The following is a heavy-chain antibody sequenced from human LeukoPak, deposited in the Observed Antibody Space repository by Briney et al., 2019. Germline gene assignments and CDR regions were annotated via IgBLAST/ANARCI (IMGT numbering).Heavy chain of an antibody. Sequence: ASVKVSCKASGGTFSSYAISWVRQAPGQGLEWMGGIIPIFGTANYAQKFQGRVTITADESTSTAYMELSSLRSEDTAVYYRARGGRFYGAFDIWGQGTLVTVSS. CDR1: GGTFSSYA. CDR3: ARGGRFYGAFDI. J-gene: IGHJ4*02. V-gene: IGHV1-69*13. CDR2: IIPIFGTA. D-gene: IGHD3-3*01.